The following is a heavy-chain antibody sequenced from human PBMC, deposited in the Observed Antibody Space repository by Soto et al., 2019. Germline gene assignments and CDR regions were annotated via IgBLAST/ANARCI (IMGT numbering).Heavy chain of an antibody. Sequence: PGGSLRLSCAASGVNFSSFAMSCVRQAPGKGLEWVSAISGSGGSTYYADSVKGRFTISRDNSKNTLYLQMNSLRAEDTAVYYCSKYYGDYVYYYYYMDVLGKGSTVPVSS. CDR2: ISGSGGST. CDR3: SKYYGDYVYYYYYMDV. J-gene: IGHJ6*03. V-gene: IGHV3-23*01. CDR1: GVNFSSFA. D-gene: IGHD4-17*01.